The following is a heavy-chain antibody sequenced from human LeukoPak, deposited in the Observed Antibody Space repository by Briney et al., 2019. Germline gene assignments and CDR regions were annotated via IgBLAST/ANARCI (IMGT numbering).Heavy chain of an antibody. J-gene: IGHJ6*02. CDR3: AKDLVVPAAMYKTYYYYYGTDV. D-gene: IGHD2-2*01. V-gene: IGHV3-30*02. CDR2: IRYDGSNK. CDR1: GFTFSSYG. Sequence: PGGSLRLSCAASGFTFSSYGMHWVRQPPGKGLEWVAFIRYDGSNKYYADSVKGRFTISRDNSKNTLYLQMNSLRAEDTAVYYCAKDLVVPAAMYKTYYYYYGTDVWGQGTTVTVSS.